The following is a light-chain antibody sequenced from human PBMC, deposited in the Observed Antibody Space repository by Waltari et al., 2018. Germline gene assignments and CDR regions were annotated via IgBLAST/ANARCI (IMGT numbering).Light chain of an antibody. Sequence: QSVLTQPPSVSGAPGQRGPISCTGSSSNIGAGYDVPWYQQLPGTAPKLLIYGNSNRPSGVPYRFSGSKSGTSASLAITGLQAEDEADYYCQSYDSSLSGSVVFGGGTKLTVL. J-gene: IGLJ2*01. CDR1: SSNIGAGYD. CDR2: GNS. CDR3: QSYDSSLSGSVV. V-gene: IGLV1-40*01.